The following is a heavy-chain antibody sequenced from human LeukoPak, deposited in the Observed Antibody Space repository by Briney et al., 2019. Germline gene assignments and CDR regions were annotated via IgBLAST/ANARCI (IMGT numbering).Heavy chain of an antibody. V-gene: IGHV3-30-3*01. CDR1: GFTFSNFA. CDR3: ARDLVSPAYYYGLDV. Sequence: GGSLRLSCAASGFTFSNFAMHWVRQAPGKGLEWVAVISYDGSSKYYADSVKGRFTISRDDSKNTLYLQMNSLRAEDTAVYYCARDLVSPAYYYGLDVWGHGTTVTVSS. D-gene: IGHD2-8*01. CDR2: ISYDGSSK. J-gene: IGHJ6*02.